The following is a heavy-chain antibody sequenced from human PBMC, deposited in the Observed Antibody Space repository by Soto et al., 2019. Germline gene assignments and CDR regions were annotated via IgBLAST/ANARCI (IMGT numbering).Heavy chain of an antibody. CDR3: ARGGKHYYDSSGYLYYYYGMDV. CDR2: INHSGST. CDR1: GGSFSGYY. Sequence: SETLSLTCAVYGGSFSGYYWSWIRQPPGKGLEWIGEINHSGSTNYNPSLKSRVTISVDTSKNQFSLKLSSVTAADTAVYYCARGGKHYYDSSGYLYYYYGMDVWGQGTTVTVSS. D-gene: IGHD3-22*01. V-gene: IGHV4-34*01. J-gene: IGHJ6*02.